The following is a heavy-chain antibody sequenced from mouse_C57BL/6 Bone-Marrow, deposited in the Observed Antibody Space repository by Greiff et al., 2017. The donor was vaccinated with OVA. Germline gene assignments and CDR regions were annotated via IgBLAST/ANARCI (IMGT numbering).Heavy chain of an antibody. CDR1: GFSLTSYG. CDR2: IWSGGST. J-gene: IGHJ4*01. V-gene: IGHV2-2*01. Sequence: VHLVESGPGLVQPSQSLSITCTVSGFSLTSYGVHWVRQSPGKGLEWLGVIWSGGSTDYNAAFISRLSISKDNSKSQVFFKMNSLQADDTAIYYCARGYYGSSYMAMDYWGQGTSVTVSS. D-gene: IGHD1-1*01. CDR3: ARGYYGSSYMAMDY.